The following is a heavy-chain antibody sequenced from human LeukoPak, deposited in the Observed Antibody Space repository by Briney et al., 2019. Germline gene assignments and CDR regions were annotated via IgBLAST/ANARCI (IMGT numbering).Heavy chain of an antibody. J-gene: IGHJ4*02. CDR1: GFPFSSYW. Sequence: GGSLRLSCVASGFPFSSYWMTWVRQAPGKGLEWVANIKQDGSKKSYVDFVKGRFTISRDNAKNSLYLQMNSLRAEDTAIYYCTRVGYIDEGVDYWGQGTLVTVSS. CDR3: TRVGYIDEGVDY. V-gene: IGHV3-7*04. CDR2: IKQDGSKK. D-gene: IGHD5-24*01.